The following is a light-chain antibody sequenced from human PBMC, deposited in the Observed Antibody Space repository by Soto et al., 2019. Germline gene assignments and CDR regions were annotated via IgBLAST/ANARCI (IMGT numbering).Light chain of an antibody. J-gene: IGLJ2*01. V-gene: IGLV1-44*01. Sequence: QSVLTQPPSASGTPGQRVTISCSGSSSNIGSHTVNWYQQLPGTAPRLLIYNTYYRPSGVPDRFSGSKSGTSASLAISGLQSEDEADYFCAAWDDSLHGPVFGGGTKLTVL. CDR2: NTY. CDR1: SSNIGSHT. CDR3: AAWDDSLHGPV.